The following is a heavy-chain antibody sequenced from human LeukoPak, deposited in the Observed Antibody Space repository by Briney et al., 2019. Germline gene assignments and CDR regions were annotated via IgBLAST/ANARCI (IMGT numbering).Heavy chain of an antibody. V-gene: IGHV3-23*01. J-gene: IGHJ4*02. Sequence: GGSLRLSCAASGFTFASYAMNWVRQAPGKGLEWASAITASGGTSFYADSVRGRFTISRDNSKNTLYLQMSSLRADDTAVYFCAKGTGSGTYNCDDWGQGTLVTVSS. CDR2: ITASGGTS. D-gene: IGHD3-10*01. CDR1: GFTFASYA. CDR3: AKGTGSGTYNCDD.